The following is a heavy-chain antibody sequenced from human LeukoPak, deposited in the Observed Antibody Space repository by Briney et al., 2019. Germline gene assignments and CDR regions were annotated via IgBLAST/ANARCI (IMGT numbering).Heavy chain of an antibody. CDR3: ARGAGSSSWWEIDY. V-gene: IGHV1-2*02. CDR2: INPNSGGT. D-gene: IGHD6-13*01. CDR1: GYTFTGYY. Sequence: ASVKVFCKASGYTFTGYYMHWVRQAPGQGREWMGWINPNSGGTNYAQKFQGRVTMTRDTSISTAYMELSRLRSDDTAVYYCARGAGSSSWWEIDYWGQGTLVTVSS. J-gene: IGHJ4*02.